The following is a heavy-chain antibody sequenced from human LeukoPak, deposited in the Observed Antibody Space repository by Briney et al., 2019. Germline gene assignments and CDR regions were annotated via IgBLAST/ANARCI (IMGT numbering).Heavy chain of an antibody. CDR2: IYYSGST. Sequence: PSETLSLTCAASGGSISSGGYSWSWIRQPPGKGLEWIGYIYYSGSTYYNPSLKSRVTISVDTSKNQFSLKLSSVTAADTAVYYCARGSDFWSGFDYWGQGTLVTVSS. CDR1: GGSISSGGYS. D-gene: IGHD3-3*01. J-gene: IGHJ4*02. CDR3: ARGSDFWSGFDY. V-gene: IGHV4-30-4*07.